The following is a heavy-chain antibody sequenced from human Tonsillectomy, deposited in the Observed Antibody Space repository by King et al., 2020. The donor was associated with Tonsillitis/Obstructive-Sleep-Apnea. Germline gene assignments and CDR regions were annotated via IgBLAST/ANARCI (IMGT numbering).Heavy chain of an antibody. V-gene: IGHV4-59*01. Sequence: VQLQESGPGLVKPSETLSLTCTVSGGSISNYYSWSWIRQPPGKGLEWIGYVFYSGSTNYNPSLKSRVTISVDTSKNQFSLKLNSVTAADTALYYCARAGSGTDYYYNYVDVWGKGTTVTVSS. CDR2: VFYSGST. CDR3: ARAGSGTDYYYNYVDV. CDR1: GGSISNYY. D-gene: IGHD1-26*01. J-gene: IGHJ6*03.